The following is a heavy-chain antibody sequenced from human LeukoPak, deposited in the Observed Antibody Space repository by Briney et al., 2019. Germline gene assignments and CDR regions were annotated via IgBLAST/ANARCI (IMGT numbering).Heavy chain of an antibody. Sequence: PSETLSLTCTVSGGSISSSSYYWGWIRQPPGKGLEWIGSIYYSGSTNYNPSLKSRVTISVDTSKNQFSLKLSSVTAADTAVYYCAFGRGSGSYYVFDYWGQGTLVTVSS. CDR2: IYYSGST. CDR3: AFGRGSGSYYVFDY. J-gene: IGHJ4*02. D-gene: IGHD3-10*01. CDR1: GGSISSSSYY. V-gene: IGHV4-39*07.